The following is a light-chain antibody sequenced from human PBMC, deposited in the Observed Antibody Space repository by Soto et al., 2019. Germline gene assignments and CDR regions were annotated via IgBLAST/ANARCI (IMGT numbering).Light chain of an antibody. CDR2: AAS. V-gene: IGKV1-27*01. CDR1: QGISSY. J-gene: IGKJ2*01. CDR3: QKYNSAAYT. Sequence: DIQMTQYPSSLSASVGDRVTITCRASQGISSYLAWYQQKPGKVPKLLIYAASTLQSGVPSRFSGSRSGTDFTLTISSLQPEDVATYYCQKYNSAAYTCGQGTKPEI.